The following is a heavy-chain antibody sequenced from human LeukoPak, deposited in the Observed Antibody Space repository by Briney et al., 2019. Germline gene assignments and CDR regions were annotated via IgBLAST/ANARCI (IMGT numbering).Heavy chain of an antibody. CDR2: INWNGGST. CDR1: GFTFSSYS. V-gene: IGHV3-20*04. J-gene: IGHJ6*03. Sequence: PGGSLRLSCAPSGFTFSSYSMNWVRQAPGKGLEWVCGINWNGGSTGYADSVKGRFTISRDNAKNSLYLQMNSLRAEDTALYYCARRESTYQNYYYFYYMDVWGKGTTVTVSS. CDR3: ARRESTYQNYYYFYYMDV.